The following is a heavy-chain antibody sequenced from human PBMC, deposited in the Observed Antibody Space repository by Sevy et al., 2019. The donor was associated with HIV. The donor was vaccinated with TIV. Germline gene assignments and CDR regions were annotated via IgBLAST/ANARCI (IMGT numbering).Heavy chain of an antibody. V-gene: IGHV3-23*01. Sequence: GESLKISCAASGFTFSSYATSWVRQAPGKGLEWVSAISGSGGSTYYADSVKGRFTISRDNSKNTLYLQMNSLRAEDTAVYYCAKDSSGYSSGWYGQFDYWGQGTLVTVSS. CDR3: AKDSSGYSSGWYGQFDY. CDR2: ISGSGGST. CDR1: GFTFSSYA. D-gene: IGHD6-19*01. J-gene: IGHJ4*02.